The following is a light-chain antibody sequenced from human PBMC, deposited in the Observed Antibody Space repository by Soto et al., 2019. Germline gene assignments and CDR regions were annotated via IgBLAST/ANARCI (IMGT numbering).Light chain of an antibody. J-gene: IGLJ2*01. Sequence: QSALTQPASVSGSPGQSIAISCTGTRSDVGAYNYVSWYQQHPGKAPKLMISEVTNRPSGISDRFSGFKSANTAYLTISGVQPEDEADYHCSSYTTIKTVVFGGGTKVTVL. CDR3: SSYTTIKTVV. CDR2: EVT. CDR1: RSDVGAYNY. V-gene: IGLV2-14*01.